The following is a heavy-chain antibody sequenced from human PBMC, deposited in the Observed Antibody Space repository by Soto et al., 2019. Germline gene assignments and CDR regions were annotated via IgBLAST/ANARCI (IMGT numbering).Heavy chain of an antibody. V-gene: IGHV3-23*01. Sequence: GGSLRLSCAASGFTFGRYAMNWVRQAPGKGLEWVSVISSSGGSTYYADSVKGRFTISRDNSKNTLYLQINSLRVEDTAVYYCAKDEVTGWNRNWFDPWGQGTLVTVSS. J-gene: IGHJ5*02. CDR2: ISSSGGST. CDR3: AKDEVTGWNRNWFDP. D-gene: IGHD1-1*01. CDR1: GFTFGRYA.